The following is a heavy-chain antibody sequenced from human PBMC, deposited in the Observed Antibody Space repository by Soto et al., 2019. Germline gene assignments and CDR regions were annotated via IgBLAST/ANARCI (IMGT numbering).Heavy chain of an antibody. CDR3: AADPYCGGDCYPNWFDP. CDR1: GFTFTSSA. V-gene: IGHV1-58*02. Sequence: ASVKVSCKASGFTFTSSAMQWVRQARGQRLEWIGWIVVGSGNTNYAQKFQERVTITRDTSTSTAYMELSSLRSEDTAVYYCAADPYCGGDCYPNWFDPWGQGTLVTVSS. CDR2: IVVGSGNT. D-gene: IGHD2-21*01. J-gene: IGHJ5*02.